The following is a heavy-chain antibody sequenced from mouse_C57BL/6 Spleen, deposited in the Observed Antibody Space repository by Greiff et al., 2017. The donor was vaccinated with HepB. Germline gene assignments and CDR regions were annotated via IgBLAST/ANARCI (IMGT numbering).Heavy chain of an antibody. CDR1: GYTFTSYW. V-gene: IGHV1-64*01. CDR2: IHPNSGST. Sequence: QVQLQQPGAELVKPGASVKLSCKASGYTFTSYWMHWVKQRPGQGLEWIGMIHPNSGSTNYNEKFKSKATLTVDKSSSTAYMQLSSPTSEDSAVYYCARGDDYDDAMDYWGQGTSVTVSS. D-gene: IGHD2-4*01. J-gene: IGHJ4*01. CDR3: ARGDDYDDAMDY.